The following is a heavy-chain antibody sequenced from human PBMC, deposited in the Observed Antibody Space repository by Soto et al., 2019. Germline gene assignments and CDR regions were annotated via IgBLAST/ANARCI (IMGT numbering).Heavy chain of an antibody. CDR2: IYYSGST. D-gene: IGHD1-1*01. Sequence: PSETLSLTCTVSGGSISSGAYYWSWIRHHPGEGLEWIGYIYYSGSTFYNPSLAGRLTISVDASKNQFSLRLNSVTAADTAVYYCAREGYTYPRIDPWGQGILVTVSS. J-gene: IGHJ5*02. CDR1: GGSISSGAYY. CDR3: AREGYTYPRIDP. V-gene: IGHV4-31*03.